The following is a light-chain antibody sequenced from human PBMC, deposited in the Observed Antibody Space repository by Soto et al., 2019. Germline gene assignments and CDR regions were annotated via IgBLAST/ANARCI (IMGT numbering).Light chain of an antibody. CDR2: ATS. CDR3: QQTFTTPIS. V-gene: IGKV1-39*01. Sequence: DVQMTQSPSSLSASVGDRVTVTCRASQSISNYLNWYQQKPGEAPKLLIYATSSLQTGVPSRFRGIGSGPDFTLPISSLHPEDFATYYCQQTFTTPISSGQGTRLDIK. J-gene: IGKJ5*01. CDR1: QSISNY.